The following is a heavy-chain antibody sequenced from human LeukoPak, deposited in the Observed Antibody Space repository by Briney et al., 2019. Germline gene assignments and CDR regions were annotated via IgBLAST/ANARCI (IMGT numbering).Heavy chain of an antibody. CDR2: INPNSGGT. CDR3: ARLVEDFWSGYSNRANAFDI. D-gene: IGHD3-3*01. CDR1: GYTFTGYY. V-gene: IGHV1-2*02. Sequence: APVKVSCKASGYTFTGYYMHWVRQAPGHRLEWMGWINPNSGGTNYAQKFQGRVTMTRDTSISTAYMELSRLRSDDTAVYYCARLVEDFWSGYSNRANAFDIWGQGTMVTVSS. J-gene: IGHJ3*02.